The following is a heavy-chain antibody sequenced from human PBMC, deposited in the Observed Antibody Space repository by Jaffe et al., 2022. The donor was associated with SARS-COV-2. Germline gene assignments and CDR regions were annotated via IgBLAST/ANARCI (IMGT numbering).Heavy chain of an antibody. CDR2: ISWNSGSI. J-gene: IGHJ6*02. D-gene: IGHD6-13*01. CDR1: GFTFDDYA. V-gene: IGHV3-9*01. CDR3: AKDKGSSELGGYYYGMDV. Sequence: EVQLVESGGGLVQPGRSLRLSCAASGFTFDDYAMHWVRQAPGKGLEWVSGISWNSGSIGYADSVKGRFTISRDNAKNSLYLQMNSLRAEDTALYYCAKDKGSSELGGYYYGMDVWGQGTTVTVSS.